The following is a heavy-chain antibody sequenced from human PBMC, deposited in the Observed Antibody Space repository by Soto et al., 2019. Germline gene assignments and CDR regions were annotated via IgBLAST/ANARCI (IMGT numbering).Heavy chain of an antibody. CDR1: GFTFSSYW. J-gene: IGHJ4*02. V-gene: IGHV3-74*01. CDR3: VRTSLVVAAATREDY. Sequence: EVQLVESGGGLVQPGGSLRLSCAASGFTFSSYWMHWVRQAPGKGLVWVSRINSDGSSTSYADSVKGRFTISRDNAKNTLYLQMSSLRVEDTAVYYCVRTSLVVAAATREDYWGQGTLVTVSS. D-gene: IGHD2-15*01. CDR2: INSDGSST.